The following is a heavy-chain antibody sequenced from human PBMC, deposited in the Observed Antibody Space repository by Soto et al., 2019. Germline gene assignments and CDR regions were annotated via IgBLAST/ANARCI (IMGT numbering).Heavy chain of an antibody. V-gene: IGHV3-74*01. D-gene: IGHD2-2*01. J-gene: IGHJ6*02. CDR1: GFTFSNYW. CDR3: ARADIVVVPAAVGYYYYYGMDV. CDR2: INSDGSST. Sequence: PGGSLRLSCAASGFTFSNYWMSWVRQAPGKGLVWVSRINSDGSSTSYADSVKGRFTISRDNAKNTLYLQMNSLRAEDTAVYYCARADIVVVPAAVGYYYYYGMDVWGQGTTVTVSS.